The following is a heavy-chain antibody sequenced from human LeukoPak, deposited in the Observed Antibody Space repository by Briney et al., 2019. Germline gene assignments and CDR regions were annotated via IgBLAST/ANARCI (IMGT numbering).Heavy chain of an antibody. V-gene: IGHV4-4*07. Sequence: SETLSLTCTVSGGSISTNYWSWIRQPAGKGLEWIGRIYNSGNTNYSPSLEGRVTMSADTSKNQFSLKLSYVTAADTAVYYCARGTFDSSGYYLFDYWGQGTPVTVSS. CDR3: ARGTFDSSGYYLFDY. J-gene: IGHJ4*02. CDR1: GGSISTNY. D-gene: IGHD3-22*01. CDR2: IYNSGNT.